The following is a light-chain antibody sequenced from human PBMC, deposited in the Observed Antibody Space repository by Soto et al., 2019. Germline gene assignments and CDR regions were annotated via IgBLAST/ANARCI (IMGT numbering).Light chain of an antibody. V-gene: IGKV3D-11*01. CDR1: QGVSSY. Sequence: EIVLTQSPATLSLSPVERATLSCMASQGVSSYLAWYQQKPGQAPRLLIYDASNRATGIPARFSGSGPGTDFTLTIARLEPEDFAVYYCQQYGGSPRTFGQGTKVDI. CDR3: QQYGGSPRT. CDR2: DAS. J-gene: IGKJ1*01.